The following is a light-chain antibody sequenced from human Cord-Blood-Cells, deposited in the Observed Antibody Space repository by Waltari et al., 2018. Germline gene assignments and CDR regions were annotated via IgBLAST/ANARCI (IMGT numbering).Light chain of an antibody. CDR3: QQRSNWPPLT. J-gene: IGKJ4*01. Sequence: IVLTQSPATLSLSPGERATLSCRASQSVSSYLAWYQQKPGQAPRLLIYDASNRATGIPARFSGSGSGTDFTLTNSSLEPEDFAVYYCQQRSNWPPLTFGGGTKVEIK. V-gene: IGKV3-11*01. CDR2: DAS. CDR1: QSVSSY.